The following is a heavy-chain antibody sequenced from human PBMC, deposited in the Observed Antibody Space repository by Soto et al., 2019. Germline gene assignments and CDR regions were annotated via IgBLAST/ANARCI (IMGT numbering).Heavy chain of an antibody. D-gene: IGHD3-9*01. CDR1: GGSISSSSYY. J-gene: IGHJ5*02. CDR3: ARDCRGYDILTGYYNWFDP. CDR2: IYYSGST. V-gene: IGHV4-39*07. Sequence: SETLSLTCTVSGGSISSSSYYWGWIRQPPGKGLEWIGSIYYSGSTYYNPSLKSRVTISVDTSKNQFSLKLSSVTAADTAVYYCARDCRGYDILTGYYNWFDPWGQGTLVTVSS.